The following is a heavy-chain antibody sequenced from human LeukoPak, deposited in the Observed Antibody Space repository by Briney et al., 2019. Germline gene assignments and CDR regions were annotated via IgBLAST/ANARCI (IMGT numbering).Heavy chain of an antibody. Sequence: GGSLRLSCAASGFTFSSYWTHWVRQAPGKGLVWVSRINSDGSSTSYADSVKGRFTISRDNAKNTLYLQMNSLRAEDTAVYYCARDLTPEVGRYYYDSSGYASLDYWGQGTLVTVSS. V-gene: IGHV3-74*01. CDR1: GFTFSSYW. D-gene: IGHD3-22*01. CDR2: INSDGSST. CDR3: ARDLTPEVGRYYYDSSGYASLDY. J-gene: IGHJ4*02.